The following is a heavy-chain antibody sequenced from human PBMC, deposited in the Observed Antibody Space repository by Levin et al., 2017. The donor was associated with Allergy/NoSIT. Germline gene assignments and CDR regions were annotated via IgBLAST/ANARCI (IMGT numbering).Heavy chain of an antibody. CDR2: IYLSGST. D-gene: IGHD5-18*01. Sequence: LSQTLSLPCAVSGGSIRSGGYSWSWIRQPPGKGLEWIGNIYLSGSTNDNPSLKSRVTMSVDRSKNQFSLKLSYVTAADTAVYYCARVAGYSYGYYFDYWGPGTLVTVSS. CDR3: ARVAGYSYGYYFDY. V-gene: IGHV4-30-2*01. CDR1: GGSIRSGGYS. J-gene: IGHJ4*02.